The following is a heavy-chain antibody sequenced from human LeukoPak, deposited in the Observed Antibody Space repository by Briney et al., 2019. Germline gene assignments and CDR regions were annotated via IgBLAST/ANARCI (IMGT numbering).Heavy chain of an antibody. J-gene: IGHJ4*02. D-gene: IGHD2/OR15-2a*01. Sequence: GESLKISCKVSGXSFTTYWISWVRQMPGKGLEWMGRIDPTDSYTDHSPSFQGHVTISVDRSISTAYLQWSSLKAPDTAMYYCARQIENIASLDYWGQGTLVTVSS. CDR3: ARQIENIASLDY. CDR1: GXSFTTYW. V-gene: IGHV5-10-1*01. CDR2: IDPTDSYT.